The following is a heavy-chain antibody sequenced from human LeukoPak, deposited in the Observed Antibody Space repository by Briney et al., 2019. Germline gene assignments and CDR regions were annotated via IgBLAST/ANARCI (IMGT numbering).Heavy chain of an antibody. V-gene: IGHV4-34*01. CDR1: GGSFSGYY. Sequence: PSETLSLTCAVYGGSFSGYYWSWIRQPPGKGLEWIGEINHSGSTNYNPSLKSRVTISVDTSKNQFSLKLSSVTAADTAVYYCARGSALIQLWSHFDYWGQGTLVTVSS. CDR2: INHSGST. CDR3: ARGSALIQLWSHFDY. D-gene: IGHD5-18*01. J-gene: IGHJ4*02.